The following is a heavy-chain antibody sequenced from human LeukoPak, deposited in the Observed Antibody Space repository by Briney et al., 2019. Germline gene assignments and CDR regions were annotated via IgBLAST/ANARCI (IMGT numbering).Heavy chain of an antibody. CDR1: GYTFTSYY. J-gene: IGHJ4*02. V-gene: IGHV1-46*01. Sequence: ASVKVSCKASGYTFTSYYMHWVRQAPGEGLEWMGIINPTGGSTSYAQKFQGRVTMTRDTSTSTVYMELSSLRSEDTTVYYCARDHYHKIHSVMVTAPDYWGQGTLVIVSS. CDR3: ARDHYHKIHSVMVTAPDY. D-gene: IGHD2-21*02. CDR2: INPTGGST.